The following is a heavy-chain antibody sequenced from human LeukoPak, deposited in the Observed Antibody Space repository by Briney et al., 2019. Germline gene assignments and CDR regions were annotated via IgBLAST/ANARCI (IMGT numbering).Heavy chain of an antibody. CDR3: ARRSGYHPRFYGMDV. CDR1: GGSISSYY. D-gene: IGHD3-22*01. V-gene: IGHV4-59*08. J-gene: IGHJ6*02. CDR2: IYYSGST. Sequence: SETLSLTCTVSGGSISSYYWSWIRQPAGKGLEWIGYIYYSGSTNYNPSLKSRVTISVDTSKNQFSLKLSSVTAADTAVYYCARRSGYHPRFYGMDVWGQGTTVTVSS.